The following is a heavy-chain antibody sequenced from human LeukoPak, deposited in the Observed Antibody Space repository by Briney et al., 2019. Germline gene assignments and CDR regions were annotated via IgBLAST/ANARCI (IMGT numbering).Heavy chain of an antibody. Sequence: GGSLRLSCAASGFTFSTYEMNWVRQAPGKGLEWVSYISGSGSNIYYADSVKGRFTISRDNSKNTLYLQMNSLRAEDTAVYYCAKGYYYGPARYHFDYWGQGTQVTVSS. CDR3: AKGYYYGPARYHFDY. J-gene: IGHJ4*02. CDR1: GFTFSTYE. V-gene: IGHV3-48*03. D-gene: IGHD3-10*01. CDR2: ISGSGSNI.